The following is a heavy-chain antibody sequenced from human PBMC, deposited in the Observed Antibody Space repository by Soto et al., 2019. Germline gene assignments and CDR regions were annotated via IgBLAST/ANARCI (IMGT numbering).Heavy chain of an antibody. J-gene: IGHJ6*02. Sequence: PGGSLRLSCAASGFTFSSYGMHWVRQAPGKGLEWVAVISYDGSNKYYADSVKGRFTISRDNSKNTLYLQMNSLRAEDTAVYYCASTSGYTHYYYGMDVWGQGTTVTVSS. CDR3: ASTSGYTHYYYGMDV. D-gene: IGHD3-22*01. CDR1: GFTFSSYG. CDR2: ISYDGSNK. V-gene: IGHV3-30*03.